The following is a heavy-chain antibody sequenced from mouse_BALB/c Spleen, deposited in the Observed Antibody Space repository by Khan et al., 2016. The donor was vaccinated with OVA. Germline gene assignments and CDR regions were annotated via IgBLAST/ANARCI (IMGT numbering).Heavy chain of an antibody. V-gene: IGHV1-18*01. J-gene: IGHJ1*01. CDR1: GYTFNEYT. CDR2: FNPNNGGT. Sequence: EVQLQQSGPELVKPGASVKISCKTSGYTFNEYTMHWVKQSHGKSLEWLGGFNPNNGGTSYNQKFKGKATLTVDRSSSTAYMELRSLTSEDSAVYYCARRDYSAYYWFFDVWGAGTTVTVSS. CDR3: ARRDYSAYYWFFDV. D-gene: IGHD1-2*01.